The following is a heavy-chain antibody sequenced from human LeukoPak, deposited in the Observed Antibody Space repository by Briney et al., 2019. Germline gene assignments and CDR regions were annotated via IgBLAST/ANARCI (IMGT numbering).Heavy chain of an antibody. Sequence: SQTLSLTCTVSDATISGYYLSWIRQPPGKGLEWIVSIHFSGSTNYNPSLRSRVTISVDSFKNQLSLKLDSVTAADTGVYYCARDLGGIYFDYWGQGTRVTVSS. CDR1: DATISGYY. CDR3: ARDLGGIYFDY. CDR2: IHFSGST. J-gene: IGHJ4*02. D-gene: IGHD1-26*01. V-gene: IGHV4-59*01.